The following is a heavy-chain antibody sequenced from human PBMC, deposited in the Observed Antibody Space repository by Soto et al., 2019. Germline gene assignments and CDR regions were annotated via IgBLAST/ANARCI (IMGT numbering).Heavy chain of an antibody. Sequence: VHLLESGGGLVQPGGSLRLSCAASGFTFNSYGMSWVRQAPGKGLEWVSTISSSGGTTYYADSVKGRFTISRDKSKNTLFLQMNSLRAGDTAVYYCAKGMTTARYYYYYMDVWGKGTTVTVS. D-gene: IGHD4-4*01. CDR2: ISSSGGTT. J-gene: IGHJ6*03. CDR1: GFTFNSYG. V-gene: IGHV3-23*01. CDR3: AKGMTTARYYYYYMDV.